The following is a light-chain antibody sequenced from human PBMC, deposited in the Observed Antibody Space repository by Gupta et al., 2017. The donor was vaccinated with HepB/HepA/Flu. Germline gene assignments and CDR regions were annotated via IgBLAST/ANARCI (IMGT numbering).Light chain of an antibody. CDR3: AAWDDSLGGWV. Sequence: QSVLTQPPSASGPPGQRVTISCSGSSSNIGSTTVSWYQQLPGTAPKLLIYSNNQRPSGVPNRFSGSKSGPSASLAISGLQSEDEADYYCAAWDDSLGGWVFGGGTELTVL. V-gene: IGLV1-44*01. J-gene: IGLJ3*02. CDR2: SNN. CDR1: SSNIGSTT.